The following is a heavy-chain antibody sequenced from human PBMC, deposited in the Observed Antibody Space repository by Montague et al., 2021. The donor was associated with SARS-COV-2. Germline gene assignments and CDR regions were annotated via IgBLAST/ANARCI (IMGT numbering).Heavy chain of an antibody. V-gene: IGHV3-23*01. J-gene: IGHJ5*01. CDR1: GFTLSSYA. CDR3: AKLSNSGPTFFDS. D-gene: IGHD2/OR15-2a*01. CDR2: VSGSGADT. Sequence: SLRLSCAASGFTLSSYAMSWVRQPPGKGLEWVSGVSGSGADTYYADSVEGRFTISRDNSKNTVFLQMSSLRAEDTAVFYCAKLSNSGPTFFDSWGQGTLVTVSS.